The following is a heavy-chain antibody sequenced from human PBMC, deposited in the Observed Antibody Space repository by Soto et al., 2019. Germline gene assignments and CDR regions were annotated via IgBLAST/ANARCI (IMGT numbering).Heavy chain of an antibody. J-gene: IGHJ6*02. D-gene: IGHD2-2*01. CDR1: GGSISSGGYS. V-gene: IGHV4-30-2*01. Sequence: SETLSLTCAVSGGSISSGGYSWSWIRQPPGKGLEWIGYIYHGVNTYYNPSLESRVSISQDRSKNQFSLKLTSVTAADTAVYYCHRSSDADYRMGVWGPGTTVTVSS. CDR2: IYHGVNT. CDR3: HRSSDADYRMGV.